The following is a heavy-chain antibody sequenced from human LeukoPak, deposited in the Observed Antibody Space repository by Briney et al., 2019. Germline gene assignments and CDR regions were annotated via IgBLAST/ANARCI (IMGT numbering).Heavy chain of an antibody. J-gene: IGHJ3*01. CDR2: INSDGSRT. V-gene: IGHV3-74*01. D-gene: IGHD3-9*01. CDR1: GFTLSTHW. CDR3: AREVFEGPRQNDAFDV. Sequence: GGSLRLSCAASGFTLSTHWVHWVRQAPGKGLVWVSRINSDGSRTDYADSVKGRFTISRDNAENTLYLQMNSLRAEDTAVYYCAREVFEGPRQNDAFDVWGQGTMVTVS.